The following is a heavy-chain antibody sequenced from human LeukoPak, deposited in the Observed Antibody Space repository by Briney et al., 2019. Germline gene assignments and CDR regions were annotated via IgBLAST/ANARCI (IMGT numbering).Heavy chain of an antibody. CDR1: GFTFSSYA. Sequence: PGGSLRLSCAASGFTFSSYAMSWVRQAPGKGLEWVSAISGSGGSTYYADSVKGRFSISRDNSKNTLYLQVNSLRAEDTAVYYCAKGAGSSWYKEYYYYMDVWGKGTTVTVSS. CDR2: ISGSGGST. J-gene: IGHJ6*03. CDR3: AKGAGSSWYKEYYYYMDV. D-gene: IGHD6-13*01. V-gene: IGHV3-23*01.